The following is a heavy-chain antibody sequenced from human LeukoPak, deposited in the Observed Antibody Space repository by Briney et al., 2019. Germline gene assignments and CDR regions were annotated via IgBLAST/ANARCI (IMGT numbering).Heavy chain of an antibody. CDR3: AKDHFVYGSGSSGDY. V-gene: IGHV3-30*02. CDR1: GPTLGSYG. Sequence: GGSLRLSCAASGPTLGSYGMHWSRQPPGKGRGWVAFIRYDGSNKYYADCVKGRFTISRDNSKNTLYLQMNSLRAEDTAVYYCAKDHFVYGSGSSGDYWGQGTLVTASS. D-gene: IGHD3-10*01. J-gene: IGHJ4*02. CDR2: IRYDGSNK.